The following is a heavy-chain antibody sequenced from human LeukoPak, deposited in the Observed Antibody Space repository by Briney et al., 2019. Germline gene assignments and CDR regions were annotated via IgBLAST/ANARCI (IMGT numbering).Heavy chain of an antibody. CDR3: TREGGVGATIRYYFDY. V-gene: IGHV3-49*04. J-gene: IGHJ4*02. CDR1: GFTFGDYA. Sequence: PGGSLRLSCTASGFTFGDYAMSWVRQAPGKGLEWVGFIRNKAYGGTTEYAASVKGRFTISRDDSKGIAYLQMNSLKTEDTAVYYCTREGGVGATIRYYFDYWGQGTLVTVSS. D-gene: IGHD1-26*01. CDR2: IRNKAYGGTT.